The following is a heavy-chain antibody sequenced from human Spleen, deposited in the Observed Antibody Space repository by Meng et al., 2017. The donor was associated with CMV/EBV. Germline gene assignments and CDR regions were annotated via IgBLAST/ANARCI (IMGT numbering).Heavy chain of an antibody. CDR2: ISSSSGYI. Sequence: GESLKISCGASGFTFGSYSMNWVRQAPGKGLEWVSSISSSSGYIYYADSVKGRFTISRDNAKNSLFLQMNSLRADDTAVYFCARDSIVVVPAPYTGEPYFYYYGLDVWVQGTTVTVSS. J-gene: IGHJ6*02. V-gene: IGHV3-21*01. D-gene: IGHD2-2*01. CDR3: ARDSIVVVPAPYTGEPYFYYYGLDV. CDR1: GFTFGSYS.